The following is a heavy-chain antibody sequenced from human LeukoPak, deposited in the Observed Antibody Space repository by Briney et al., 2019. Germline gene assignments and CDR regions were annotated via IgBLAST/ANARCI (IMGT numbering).Heavy chain of an antibody. D-gene: IGHD6-13*01. CDR3: ATAASSSWQVWFDP. J-gene: IGHJ5*02. V-gene: IGHV1-24*01. CDR2: FDPEDGET. CDR1: GYTFTGYY. Sequence: ASVKVSCKASGYTFTGYYMHWVRQAPGKGLEWMGGFDPEDGETIYAQKFQGRVTMTEDTSTDTAYMELSSLRSEDTAVYYCATAASSSWQVWFDPWGQGTLVTVSS.